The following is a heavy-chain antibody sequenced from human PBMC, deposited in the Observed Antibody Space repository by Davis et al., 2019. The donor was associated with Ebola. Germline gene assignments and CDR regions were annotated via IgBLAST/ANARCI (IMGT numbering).Heavy chain of an antibody. CDR2: LYYSGNN. Sequence: SETLSLTCTVSGDSISGSSYYWGWIRQPPGKGLEWIGILYYSGNNYYNPSLKSRVTISVDTSKNQFSLKLSSVTAADTAVYYCARMENWFDPWGQGTLVTVSS. D-gene: IGHD1-1*01. V-gene: IGHV4-39*01. J-gene: IGHJ5*02. CDR3: ARMENWFDP. CDR1: GDSISGSSYY.